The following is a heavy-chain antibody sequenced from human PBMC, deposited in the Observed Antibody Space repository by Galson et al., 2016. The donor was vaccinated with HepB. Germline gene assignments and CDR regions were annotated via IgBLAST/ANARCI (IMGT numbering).Heavy chain of an antibody. D-gene: IGHD4-17*01. CDR1: GFSFSTYA. Sequence: SLRLSCAASGFSFSTYAMNWVRQAPGKGLEWVAFIRGGSSHMYYADSVKGRFTISRDNAKNSLYLQMNSLRDDEPAMYYCVRVQDGADVWVDPWGQGTLVTVSS. J-gene: IGHJ5*02. CDR3: VRVQDGADVWVDP. CDR2: IRGGSSHM. V-gene: IGHV3-21*04.